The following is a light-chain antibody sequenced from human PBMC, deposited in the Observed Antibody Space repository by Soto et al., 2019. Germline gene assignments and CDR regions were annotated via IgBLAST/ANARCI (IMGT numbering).Light chain of an antibody. J-gene: IGKJ2*01. CDR1: QSVSTN. CDR2: DAS. V-gene: IGKV3D-15*01. CDR3: QQYNNWPRT. Sequence: EVVMTKSPATLSVSPGERATVSCRAIQSVSTNLAWYQQRPGQAPRLLIYDASTRATGIPARFSGSGSGTEFTLTITSLQSEDFGFYYCQQYNNWPRTFGQGTELLIK.